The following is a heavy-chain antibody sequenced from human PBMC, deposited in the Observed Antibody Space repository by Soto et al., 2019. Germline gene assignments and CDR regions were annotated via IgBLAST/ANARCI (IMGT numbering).Heavy chain of an antibody. V-gene: IGHV1-46*03. CDR1: GYTFTSYY. CDR2: INRSGGST. CDR3: ARGYGSSWYVDLDY. D-gene: IGHD6-13*01. J-gene: IGHJ4*02. Sequence: ASVKVSCKASGYTFTSYYMHWVRQAPGQGLEWMGIINRSGGSTSYAQKFLGIVTMTRDMSTSTVYMELSSLRSEDTAVYYYARGYGSSWYVDLDYWGQGTLVTVSS.